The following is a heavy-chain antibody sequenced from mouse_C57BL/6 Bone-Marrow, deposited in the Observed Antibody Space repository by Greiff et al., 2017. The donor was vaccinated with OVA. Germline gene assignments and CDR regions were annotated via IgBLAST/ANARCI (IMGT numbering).Heavy chain of an antibody. D-gene: IGHD4-1*01. Sequence: EVKLMESGGGLVQSGRSLRLSCATSGFTFSDFYMEWVRQAPGKGLEWIAASRNKANDYTTEYSASVKGRFIVSRDTSQSILYLQMNALRAEDTAIYYCARDPYWYAMDYWGQGTSVTVSS. V-gene: IGHV7-1*01. CDR1: GFTFSDFY. CDR2: SRNKANDYTT. J-gene: IGHJ4*01. CDR3: ARDPYWYAMDY.